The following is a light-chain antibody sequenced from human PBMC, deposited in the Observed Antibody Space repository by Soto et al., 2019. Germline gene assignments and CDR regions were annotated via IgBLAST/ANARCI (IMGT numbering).Light chain of an antibody. V-gene: IGKV3-20*01. CDR2: GES. CDR3: QQYGSPPRT. Sequence: EIVLTQSPGTLSLSPGERATLSCRGSQSVSNSYLAWYQQKPGQAPRPLIYGESSRATGIPDRFSGSWSGTHFPRTTSLLEPKAFGVYSCQQYGSPPRTFGQGTKVEI. J-gene: IGKJ1*01. CDR1: QSVSNSY.